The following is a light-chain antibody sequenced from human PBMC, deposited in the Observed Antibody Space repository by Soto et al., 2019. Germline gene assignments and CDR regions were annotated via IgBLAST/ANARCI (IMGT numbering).Light chain of an antibody. J-gene: IGKJ3*01. CDR1: QSISSY. CDR3: QQSYSTPF. V-gene: IGKV1-39*01. Sequence: DIQMTQSPSSLSASVRDKVTNTCRASQSISSYLNWYQQKPGKAPKLLIYAASSLQSGVPSRFSGSGSGTDFTLTISSLQPEDFATYYCQQSYSTPFFGPGTKVDIK. CDR2: AAS.